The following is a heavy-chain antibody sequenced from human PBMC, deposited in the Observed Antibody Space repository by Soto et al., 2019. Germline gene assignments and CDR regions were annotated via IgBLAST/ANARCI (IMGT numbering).Heavy chain of an antibody. Sequence: QVHLVQSGAEVKKPGASVKVSCKASGYTFTSYGITWVRQAPGQGLEWMGWISAHNGNTDYAQKHQGRVIVTRDTATSTAYMELRRLRSDDTAVYYCARGRYGEYWGQGALVTVSS. D-gene: IGHD3-10*01. J-gene: IGHJ4*02. CDR2: ISAHNGNT. CDR3: ARGRYGEY. CDR1: GYTFTSYG. V-gene: IGHV1-18*01.